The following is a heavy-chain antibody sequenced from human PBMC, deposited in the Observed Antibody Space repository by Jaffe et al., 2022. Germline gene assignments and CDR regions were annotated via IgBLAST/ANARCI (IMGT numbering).Heavy chain of an antibody. D-gene: IGHD4-17*01. CDR1: GYTFTDYY. V-gene: IGHV1-69-2*01. CDR2: VDPEDGET. CDR3: ATDHGVRTTVVTADHYYYYMDV. J-gene: IGHJ6*03. Sequence: EVQLVQSGAEVKKPGATVKISCKVSGYTFTDYYMHWVQQAPGKGLEWMGLVDPEDGETIYAEKFQGRVTITADTSTDTAYMELSSLRSEDTAVYYCATDHGVRTTVVTADHYYYYMDVWGKGTTVTVSS.